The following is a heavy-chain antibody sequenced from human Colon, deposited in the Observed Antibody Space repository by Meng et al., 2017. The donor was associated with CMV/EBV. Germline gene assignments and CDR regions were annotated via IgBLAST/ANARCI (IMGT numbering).Heavy chain of an antibody. J-gene: IGHJ4*02. Sequence: GESLKISCAAPGFTFSSYAMHWVRQAPGKGLEWVAVISYDGSNKYYADSVKGRFTISRDNSKNTLYLQMNSLRAEDTAVYYCARDPNDYGDYVFDYWGQGTLVTVSS. CDR3: ARDPNDYGDYVFDY. V-gene: IGHV3-30-3*01. CDR2: ISYDGSNK. CDR1: GFTFSSYA. D-gene: IGHD4-17*01.